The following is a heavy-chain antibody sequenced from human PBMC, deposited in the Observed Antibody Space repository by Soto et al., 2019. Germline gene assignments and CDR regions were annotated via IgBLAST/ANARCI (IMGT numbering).Heavy chain of an antibody. Sequence: EVQLVESGGGLVQPGGSLRLSCAASGLIFSAYHMDWLRQAPGQGMEWVGRIRRKANSYTTAYAESVKGRFTISRDDSKNSLYLQMNGLKTEDTDVYYCAMLGGWSGGSNDMDVWGQGTTVTVSS. CDR3: AMLGGWSGGSNDMDV. V-gene: IGHV3-72*01. CDR1: GLIFSAYH. J-gene: IGHJ6*02. CDR2: IRRKANSYTT. D-gene: IGHD6-19*01.